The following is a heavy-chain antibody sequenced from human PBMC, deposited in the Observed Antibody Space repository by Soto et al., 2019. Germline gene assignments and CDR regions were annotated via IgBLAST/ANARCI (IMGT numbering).Heavy chain of an antibody. D-gene: IGHD3-22*01. V-gene: IGHV3-33*06. J-gene: IGHJ4*02. CDR2: TWSGGRGE. Sequence: QVQLVESGGGVVQPGTSLRLSCAASGFTFSHYGIHWVRQDPGKGLEWVAVTWSGGRGEYYADSVRGRFTISRDNSKTTVYLQMNSLRVEDTAVYYCAKDDDTSSHYSLLDFRGQGTLVTVSS. CDR1: GFTFSHYG. CDR3: AKDDDTSSHYSLLDF.